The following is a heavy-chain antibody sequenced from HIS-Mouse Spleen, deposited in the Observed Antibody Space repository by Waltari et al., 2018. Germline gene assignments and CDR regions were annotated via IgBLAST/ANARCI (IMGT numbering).Heavy chain of an antibody. V-gene: IGHV4-39*07. Sequence: QLQLQESGPGLVKPSETLSLTCTVSGGPISSSSYYWVRIRQPPGKGLEWLGSIYYSGSTYYNPSLKSRVTISVDTSKNQFSLKLSSVTAADTAVYYCAREIPYSSSWYDWYFDLCGRGTLVTVSS. CDR2: IYYSGST. J-gene: IGHJ2*01. D-gene: IGHD6-13*01. CDR3: AREIPYSSSWYDWYFDL. CDR1: GGPISSSSYY.